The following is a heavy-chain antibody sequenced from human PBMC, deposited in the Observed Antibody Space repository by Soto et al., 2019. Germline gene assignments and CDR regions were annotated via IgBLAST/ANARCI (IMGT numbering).Heavy chain of an antibody. J-gene: IGHJ4*02. CDR3: ALQWPPSLGYFEY. D-gene: IGHD6-19*01. CDR1: GLSLSTSGVG. CDR2: IYWDDDK. Sequence: QITLKESGPTLVKPTQTLTLTCTFSGLSLSTSGVGVGWIRQSPGKALEWLALIYWDDDKRYRSSLKNRLTITKDTYKNHVVLKMTNMDPVDTATYYCALQWPPSLGYFEYWGQGTLVTVSS. V-gene: IGHV2-5*02.